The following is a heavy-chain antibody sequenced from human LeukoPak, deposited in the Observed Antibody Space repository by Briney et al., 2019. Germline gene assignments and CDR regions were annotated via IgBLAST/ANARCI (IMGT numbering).Heavy chain of an antibody. CDR1: GCSFTSSW. Sequence: GESLKISCQASGCSFTSSWIGWARQMPGKGLEWMAIINPGDSDTRYSPSFQGQVTISADKSISTVYLQWGSLKASDTAMYYCARQPGAGWFDPWGQGTLVTVSS. D-gene: IGHD3-10*01. J-gene: IGHJ5*02. V-gene: IGHV5-51*01. CDR2: INPGDSDT. CDR3: ARQPGAGWFDP.